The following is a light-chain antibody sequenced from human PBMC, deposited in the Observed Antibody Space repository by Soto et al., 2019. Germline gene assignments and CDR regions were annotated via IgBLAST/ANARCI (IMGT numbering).Light chain of an antibody. Sequence: SVLTQPRSVSGSPGQSVTISCTGTSSDVGAYNYVSWYQQHPGKAPKVMIYDVSKRPSGVPDRFSGSKSGNTASLTISGLQAEDEADYYCCSHAGSYTYVFGTGTKLTVL. CDR2: DVS. V-gene: IGLV2-11*01. CDR1: SSDVGAYNY. CDR3: CSHAGSYTYV. J-gene: IGLJ1*01.